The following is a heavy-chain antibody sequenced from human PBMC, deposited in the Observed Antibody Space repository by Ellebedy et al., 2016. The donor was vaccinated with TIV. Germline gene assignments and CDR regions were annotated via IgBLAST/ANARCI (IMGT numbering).Heavy chain of an antibody. CDR2: IYPSSDDT. CDR3: ARDYPYYESGNY. J-gene: IGHJ4*02. D-gene: IGHD3-22*01. CDR1: GYTFNNYG. Sequence: AASVKVSCKASGYTFNNYGINWVRQAPGQGLEWMGWIYPSSDDTSSAQSLQGRLTMTTDTSTTTVYMELRSLRSDDTAVYYCARDYPYYESGNYWGQGTQVTVSS. V-gene: IGHV1-18*01.